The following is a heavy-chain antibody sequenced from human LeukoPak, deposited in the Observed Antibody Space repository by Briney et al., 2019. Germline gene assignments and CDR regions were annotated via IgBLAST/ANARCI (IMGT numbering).Heavy chain of an antibody. CDR1: GGSISSYY. V-gene: IGHV4-4*07. Sequence: PSETLSLTCTVSGGSISSYYWSWIRQPAGKGLEWIGRIYTSGSTNYNPSLKSRVTISVDTSKNQFSPKLSSVTAADTAVYYCARGLSPRLGYCSSTSCYGGYYYYGMDVWGQGTTVTVSS. CDR3: ARGLSPRLGYCSSTSCYGGYYYYGMDV. CDR2: IYTSGST. J-gene: IGHJ6*02. D-gene: IGHD2-2*01.